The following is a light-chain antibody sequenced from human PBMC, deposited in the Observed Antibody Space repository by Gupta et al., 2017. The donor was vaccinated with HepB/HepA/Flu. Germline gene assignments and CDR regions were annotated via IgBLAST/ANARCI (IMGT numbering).Light chain of an antibody. CDR3: SSYTSSSTYV. Sequence: QSALTQPASVSGSPGQSITISCTGTSSDVGGYNYVSWYQQHPGKAPTLMIYDVSNRPSGVSNRFSGSKSGNTASLTISGLQAEDDADYYCSSYTSSSTYVFGTGTKVTVL. CDR1: SSDVGGYNY. CDR2: DVS. J-gene: IGLJ1*01. V-gene: IGLV2-14*01.